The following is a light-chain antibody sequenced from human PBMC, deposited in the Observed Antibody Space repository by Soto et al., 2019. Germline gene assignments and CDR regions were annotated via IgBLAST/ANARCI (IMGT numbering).Light chain of an antibody. CDR1: TSNIGSKT. Sequence: QSVLTQSPSASGTPGHRVTMSCSGSTSNIGSKTVNWYRQLPGTAPKLLIYSNDQRPSGVPDRFSGSKSGTSASLAISGLQSEDEADYYCAAWDASLNGYVFGTGTKVTVL. J-gene: IGLJ1*01. CDR3: AAWDASLNGYV. V-gene: IGLV1-44*01. CDR2: SND.